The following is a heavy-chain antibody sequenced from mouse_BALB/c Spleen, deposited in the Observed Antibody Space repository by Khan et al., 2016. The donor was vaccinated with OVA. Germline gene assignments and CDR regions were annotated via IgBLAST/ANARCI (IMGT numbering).Heavy chain of an antibody. J-gene: IGHJ4*01. D-gene: IGHD2-14*01. CDR1: GFSLSRYN. CDR3: ARAYYRYDGYYAMDY. Sequence: VELVESGPGLVAPSQSLSITCTVSGFSLSRYNIHWVRQPPGEGLEWLGMIWGGGGTDYNSTLKSRLSIRKDNSKSQVFLKMNSLQTDDTAMYYCARAYYRYDGYYAMDYWGQGTPVTVSS. V-gene: IGHV2-6-4*01. CDR2: IWGGGGT.